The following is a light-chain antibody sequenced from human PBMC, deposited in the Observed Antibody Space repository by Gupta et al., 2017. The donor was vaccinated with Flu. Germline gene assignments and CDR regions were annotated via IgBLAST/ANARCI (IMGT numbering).Light chain of an antibody. CDR2: AKN. CDR1: TPSNSY. CDR3: NSRENTNNNQAV. J-gene: IGLJ2*01. V-gene: IGLV3-19*01. Sequence: SSDLTPDPAASVALGNKVRITCHGDTPSNSYASWFQQKPEQAPVLVIYAKNIRPSGTPDRFSGSSSGTTTTVTITRAQAEDEADYYCNSRENTNNNQAVFGGGTKLTVL.